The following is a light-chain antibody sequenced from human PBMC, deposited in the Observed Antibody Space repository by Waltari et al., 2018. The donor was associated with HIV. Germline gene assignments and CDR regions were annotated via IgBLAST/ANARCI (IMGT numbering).Light chain of an antibody. CDR3: QHYGSSSRT. V-gene: IGKV3-20*01. CDR2: GAS. J-gene: IGKJ2*01. CDR1: QTIITSY. Sequence: EIVLTQFPGTLSLSPGERATLSCRASQTIITSYLGWYQQKPGQAPRLLISGASNRATGIPDRFSGSGSGTDFTLTISRLEPEDFGVYYCQHYGSSSRTFGQGTKLEIK.